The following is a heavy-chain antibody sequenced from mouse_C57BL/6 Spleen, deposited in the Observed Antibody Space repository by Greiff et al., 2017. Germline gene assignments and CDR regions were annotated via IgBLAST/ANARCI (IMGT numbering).Heavy chain of an antibody. D-gene: IGHD1-1*01. CDR3: ARLGYYGGSFLWYFDV. CDR1: GYSFTDYN. J-gene: IGHJ1*03. CDR2: INPNYGTT. Sequence: EVQLQQSGPELVKPGASVKISCKASGYSFTDYNMNWVKQRNGKRLEWIGVINPNYGTTSYNHKFTGKATLNVDQSSSTAYMQLNSLTSEDSAVYYCARLGYYGGSFLWYFDVWGTGTTVTVSS. V-gene: IGHV1-39*01.